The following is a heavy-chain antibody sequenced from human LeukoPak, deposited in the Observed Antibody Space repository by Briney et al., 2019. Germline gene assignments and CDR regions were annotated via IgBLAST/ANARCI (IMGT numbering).Heavy chain of an antibody. D-gene: IGHD1-1*01. CDR2: ISGNGGVI. J-gene: IGHJ4*02. CDR3: ARDPRTVRI. CDR1: GFTFSSYI. V-gene: IGHV3-48*04. Sequence: GGSLRLSCAASGFTFSSYIMTWVRQAPGKGLEWLSYISGNGGVIQYADSVKGRFTISRDNAKNLLYLQMDSLRVEDTAIYYCARDPRTVRIWGQGTLVTVSS.